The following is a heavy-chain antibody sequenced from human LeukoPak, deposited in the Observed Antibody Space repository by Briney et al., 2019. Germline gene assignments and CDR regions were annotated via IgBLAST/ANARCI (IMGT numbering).Heavy chain of an antibody. CDR2: IRYDGSNK. CDR3: AKGRGYSYTIFDY. D-gene: IGHD5-18*01. J-gene: IGHJ4*02. Sequence: PGGSLRLSCAASGFTFSSYGMHWVGQAPGKGLDRVAFIRYDGSNKYYADSVKGRFTISRDNSKNTLYLQMNSLRAEDTAVYYCAKGRGYSYTIFDYWGQGTLVTVSS. CDR1: GFTFSSYG. V-gene: IGHV3-30*02.